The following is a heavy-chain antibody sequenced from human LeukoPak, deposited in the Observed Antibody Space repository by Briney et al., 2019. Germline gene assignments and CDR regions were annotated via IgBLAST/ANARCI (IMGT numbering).Heavy chain of an antibody. CDR2: ISGGGGAT. V-gene: IGHV3-23*01. CDR1: GFTFSSYA. CDR3: AKGHRGAGTVYFDY. D-gene: IGHD1-14*01. Sequence: GGSLRLSCAASGFTFSSYAMTWVRQAPGKGLEWASSISGGGGATYYADSVKGRFTISRDNSKNTLYLQVNSLRAEDTAVYYCAKGHRGAGTVYFDYWGQGTLVTVSS. J-gene: IGHJ4*02.